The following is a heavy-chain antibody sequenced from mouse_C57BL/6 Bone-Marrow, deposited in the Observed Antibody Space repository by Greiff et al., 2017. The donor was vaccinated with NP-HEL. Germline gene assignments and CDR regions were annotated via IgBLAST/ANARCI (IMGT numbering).Heavy chain of an antibody. CDR1: GYTFTSYW. Sequence: VQLQQPGAELVRPGSSVKLSCKASGYTFTSYWMDWVKQRPGQGLEWIGNIYPSDSETHYNQKFKDKATLTVDKSSSTAYMQLSSLTTEDSAVYYCATATVSGYWGQGTTLTVSS. CDR2: IYPSDSET. CDR3: ATATVSGY. J-gene: IGHJ2*01. D-gene: IGHD1-1*01. V-gene: IGHV1-61*01.